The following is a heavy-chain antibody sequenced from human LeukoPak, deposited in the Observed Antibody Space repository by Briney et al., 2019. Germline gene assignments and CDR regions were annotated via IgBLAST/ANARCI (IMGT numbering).Heavy chain of an antibody. D-gene: IGHD3-10*01. CDR3: ARYASGNYYSSSETFYYYYLDV. CDR1: GYDFTNYG. J-gene: IGHJ6*03. CDR2: IRVYNGNI. Sequence: ASVKLSCKASGYDFTNYGISWVRQARGQGLEWMGWIRVYNGNINYAQKVKGRVSMTTDTPTSTAYMELRNLRSDDTAVYYCARYASGNYYSSSETFYYYYLDVWGKGTTVTVSS. V-gene: IGHV1-18*01.